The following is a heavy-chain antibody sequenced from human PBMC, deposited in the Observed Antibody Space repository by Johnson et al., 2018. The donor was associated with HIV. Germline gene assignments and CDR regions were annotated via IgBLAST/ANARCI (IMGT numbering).Heavy chain of an antibody. CDR2: IKQDGSER. J-gene: IGHJ3*02. CDR3: ARNGDGYTPDAFDI. D-gene: IGHD5-24*01. V-gene: IGHV3-7*01. Sequence: VHLVESGGGVVRPGGSLRLSCAASGFTFDDYGMSWVRQAPGKGLEWVATIKQDGSERYPVDSVKGRFTISRDNAKKSLYLQMNSLRVEDTAVYFCARNGDGYTPDAFDIWGQGTMVTVSS. CDR1: GFTFDDYG.